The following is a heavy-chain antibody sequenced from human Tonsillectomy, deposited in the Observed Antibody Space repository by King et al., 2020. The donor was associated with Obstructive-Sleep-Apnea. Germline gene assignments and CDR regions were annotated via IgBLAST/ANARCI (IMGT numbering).Heavy chain of an antibody. CDR3: ARDSHIWGSYRSYSGPDY. J-gene: IGHJ4*02. D-gene: IGHD3-16*02. V-gene: IGHV3-30*04. CDR1: GFTFSSYA. Sequence: VQLVESGGGVVQPGRSLRLSCAASGFTFSSYAMHWVRQAPGKGLEWVAVISYDGSNKYYADSVKGRFTISRDNSKNTLYLQMNSLRAEDTAVYYCARDSHIWGSYRSYSGPDYWGQGTLVTVSS. CDR2: ISYDGSNK.